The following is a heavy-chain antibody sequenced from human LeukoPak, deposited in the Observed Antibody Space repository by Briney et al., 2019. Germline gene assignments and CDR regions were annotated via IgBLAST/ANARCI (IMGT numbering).Heavy chain of an antibody. CDR1: GVSISSGGYY. CDR3: ARVIAVAGKAFDP. J-gene: IGHJ5*02. Sequence: SQTLSLTCTVSGVSISSGGYYWSRIRQHPGKGLEWIGYIYYSGSTYYNPSLKSRVTISVDTSKNQFSLKLSSVTAADTAVYYCARVIAVAGKAFDPWGQGTLVTVSS. D-gene: IGHD6-19*01. V-gene: IGHV4-31*03. CDR2: IYYSGST.